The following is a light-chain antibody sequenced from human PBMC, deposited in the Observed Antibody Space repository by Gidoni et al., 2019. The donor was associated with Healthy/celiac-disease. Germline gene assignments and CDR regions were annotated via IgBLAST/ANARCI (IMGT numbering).Light chain of an antibody. CDR3: MQALQTWT. V-gene: IGKV2-28*01. J-gene: IGKJ1*01. CDR1: QSLLHSNGYNY. CDR2: LGS. Sequence: VTPGEPASISCRSSQSLLHSNGYNYLDWYLQKPGQSPQLLIYLGSNRASGVPDRFSGSGSGTDFTLKISRVEAVDVGVYYCMQALQTWTFGQGTKVEIK.